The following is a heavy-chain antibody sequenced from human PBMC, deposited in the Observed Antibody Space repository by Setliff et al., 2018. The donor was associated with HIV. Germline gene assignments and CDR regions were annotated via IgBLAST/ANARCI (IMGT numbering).Heavy chain of an antibody. J-gene: IGHJ6*02. V-gene: IGHV4-59*11. D-gene: IGHD3-16*01. CDR3: ARHKVISKLGGLIQDYFYYGLDA. CDR1: GVSINLHH. CDR2: VSDTGTT. Sequence: KSSETLSLTCSVYGVSINLHHWSWIRQSPGKGLECIGSVSDTGTTNYNPSLRSRVTISSDTSKNQISLRLTSVTAADMALYFCARHKVISKLGGLIQDYFYYGLDAWGQGTTVTVSS.